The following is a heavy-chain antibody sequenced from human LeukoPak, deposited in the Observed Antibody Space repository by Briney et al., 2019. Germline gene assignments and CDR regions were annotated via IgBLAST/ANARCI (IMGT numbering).Heavy chain of an antibody. CDR3: ARLDYGDYVSGPWPYYFDY. CDR2: IYPGDSDT. CDR1: GYRFTSYW. Sequence: GEPLKISFQGSGYRFTSYWIGWVRPMPGKGLEGMGIIYPGDSDTSYSPSFQGQVTISADKSISTAYLQWGSLKASDTAMYYCARLDYGDYVSGPWPYYFDYWGQGTLVTVSS. V-gene: IGHV5-51*01. D-gene: IGHD4-17*01. J-gene: IGHJ4*02.